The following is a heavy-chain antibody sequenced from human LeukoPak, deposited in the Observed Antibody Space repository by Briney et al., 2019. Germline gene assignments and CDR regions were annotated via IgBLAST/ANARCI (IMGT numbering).Heavy chain of an antibody. CDR3: ARAALHCGSSRCYVSYGMDV. Sequence: SVKVSCKASGGTFSSYAISWVRQAPGQGLEWMGGIIPIFGTANYAQKFQGRLTIIADKSTNTIYMDLSSLRSEDTAVYYCARAALHCGSSRCYVSYGMDVWGKGTTVTVSS. J-gene: IGHJ6*04. V-gene: IGHV1-69*06. CDR1: GGTFSSYA. D-gene: IGHD2-2*01. CDR2: IIPIFGTA.